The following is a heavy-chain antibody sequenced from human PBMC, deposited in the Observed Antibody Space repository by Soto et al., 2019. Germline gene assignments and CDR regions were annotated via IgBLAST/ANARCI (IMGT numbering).Heavy chain of an antibody. CDR1: GFTFSSYW. Sequence: GGSLRLSCAASGFTFSSYWMYWVRQAPGKGLVWVSRTNTDGSDISYADSVKGRFTISRDNAKNTLYLQMNSLRAEDTAVYYCARDRGWSLFDYWGQGTLVTVSS. CDR3: ARDRGWSLFDY. J-gene: IGHJ4*02. D-gene: IGHD6-19*01. CDR2: TNTDGSDI. V-gene: IGHV3-74*01.